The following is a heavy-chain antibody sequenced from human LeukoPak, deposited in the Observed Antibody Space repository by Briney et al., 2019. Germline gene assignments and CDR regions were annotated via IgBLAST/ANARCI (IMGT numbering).Heavy chain of an antibody. CDR3: TTFYSSSKNFDY. J-gene: IGHJ4*02. CDR1: GFTFSNAW. V-gene: IGHV3-15*01. D-gene: IGHD6-6*01. Sequence: GGSLRLSCAASGFTFSNAWMSWVRQAPGKGLEWVGRIKSKTDGGTTDYAAPVKGRFTISRDDSKNTLYLQMNSLKTEDTAVYYCTTFYSSSKNFDYWGQGTLVTVSS. CDR2: IKSKTDGGTT.